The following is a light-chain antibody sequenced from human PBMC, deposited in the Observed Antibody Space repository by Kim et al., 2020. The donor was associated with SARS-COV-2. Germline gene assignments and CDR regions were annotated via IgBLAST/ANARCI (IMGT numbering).Light chain of an antibody. V-gene: IGKV3-20*01. Sequence: PGDSATLSCRASQSVSSSYLAWYQRKPGQAPRLLIYGASSRATGIPDRFSGSGSGTDFTLTISRLEPEDFAVYYCQQYGSSPRTFGQGTKVDIK. CDR1: QSVSSSY. CDR3: QQYGSSPRT. CDR2: GAS. J-gene: IGKJ1*01.